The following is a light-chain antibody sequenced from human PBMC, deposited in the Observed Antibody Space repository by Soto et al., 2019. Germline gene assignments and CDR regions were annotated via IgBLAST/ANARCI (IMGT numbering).Light chain of an antibody. CDR1: RSLLYSDGNTY. J-gene: IGKJ1*01. Sequence: DVVMTQSPLSLPVTLGQPASISCRSSRSLLYSDGNTYLNWFQQRPGQPPRRLIYKVSNRDSGVPDRFSGSGSHTDFTLKISRVEAEDVGVYYCMQGVYLPPGRAFGQGTKVEIK. CDR2: KVS. V-gene: IGKV2-30*01. CDR3: MQGVYLPPGRA.